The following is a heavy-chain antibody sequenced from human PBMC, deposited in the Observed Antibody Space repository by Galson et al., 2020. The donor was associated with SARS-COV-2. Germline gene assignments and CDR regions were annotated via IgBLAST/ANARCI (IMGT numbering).Heavy chain of an antibody. Sequence: GGSLRLSCAASGFTFSSYAMHWVRQAPGKGLEWVAVISYDGSNKYYADSVKGRFTISRDNSKNTLYLQMNSLRGEDTAVYYCARVWQQLAYYYGMDVWGQGTTVTVSS. V-gene: IGHV3-30*04. D-gene: IGHD6-13*01. J-gene: IGHJ6*02. CDR2: ISYDGSNK. CDR1: GFTFSSYA. CDR3: ARVWQQLAYYYGMDV.